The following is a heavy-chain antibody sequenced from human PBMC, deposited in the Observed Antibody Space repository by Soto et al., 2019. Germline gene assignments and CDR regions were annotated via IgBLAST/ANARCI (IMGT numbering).Heavy chain of an antibody. D-gene: IGHD6-19*01. CDR1: GFSLSNARMG. V-gene: IGHV2-26*01. J-gene: IGHJ2*01. Sequence: QVTLKESGPVLVKPTETLTLTCTVSGFSLSNARMGVSWIRQPPGKALEWLAHIFSNDEKSYSTSLKSRLTISKDTSKSQVVLTMTNMDPVDTATYYCARIPGQWLTPRTLKDGYFDLWGRGTLVTVSS. CDR2: IFSNDEK. CDR3: ARIPGQWLTPRTLKDGYFDL.